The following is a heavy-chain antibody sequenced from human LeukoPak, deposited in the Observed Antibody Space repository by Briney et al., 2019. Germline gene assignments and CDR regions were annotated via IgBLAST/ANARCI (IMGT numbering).Heavy chain of an antibody. V-gene: IGHV4-4*08. D-gene: IGHD4-11*01. CDR3: ASEDTADYKGRFDH. CDR2: IYEGIP. J-gene: IGHJ4*02. Sequence: SETLSLTCSVSGGSINSRFWAWIRQPPGKGLEWIGYIYEGIPTYNPSLKSRVTISAGTSNSQYSLKLNSVTAADTAVYYCASEDTADYKGRFDHWGQGTLVTVSS. CDR1: GGSINSRF.